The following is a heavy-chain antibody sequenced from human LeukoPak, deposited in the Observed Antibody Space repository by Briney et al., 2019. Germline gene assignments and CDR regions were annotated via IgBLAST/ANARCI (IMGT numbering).Heavy chain of an antibody. CDR1: GFTFSSYA. CDR3: AKRYCSSTSCYRTDY. CDR2: ISGSGGST. V-gene: IGHV3-23*01. D-gene: IGHD2-2*01. J-gene: IGHJ4*02. Sequence: GGSLRLSCAASGFTFSSYAMSWVRQAPGKGLEWVSAISGSGGSTYYADSVKGRFTISRDNSKNTLYLQMNSLRAEDTAVYYCAKRYCSSTSCYRTDYWGQGTLVTVSS.